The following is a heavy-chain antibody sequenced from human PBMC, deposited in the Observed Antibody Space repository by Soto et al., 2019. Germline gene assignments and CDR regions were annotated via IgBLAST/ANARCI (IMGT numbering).Heavy chain of an antibody. J-gene: IGHJ4*02. V-gene: IGHV3-74*01. CDR2: INSDGSST. CDR1: GFTFGTYW. Sequence: EVQLVESGGGLVQPGGSLRLSCAASGFTFGTYWMHWVRQAPGKGLVWVSRINSDGSSTNYADSVKGRFTISRDNAKNTLYLQMNSLRAEDTAVYYCARGYSYAFDYWGQGTLVTVSS. D-gene: IGHD5-18*01. CDR3: ARGYSYAFDY.